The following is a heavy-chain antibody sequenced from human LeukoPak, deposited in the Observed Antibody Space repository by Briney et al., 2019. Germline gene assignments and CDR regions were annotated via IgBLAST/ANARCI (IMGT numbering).Heavy chain of an antibody. V-gene: IGHV3-21*01. J-gene: IGHJ3*02. CDR3: AIIIAARSPSDAFDI. CDR2: ISSSSSYI. D-gene: IGHD6-6*01. CDR1: GFTFSSYS. Sequence: GGSLRLSCAASGFTFSSYSMNWVRQAPGKGLEWVSSISSSSSYIYYADSVKGRFTISRDNAKNSLYLQMNSLRAEDTAVYHCAIIIAARSPSDAFDIWGQGTMVTVSS.